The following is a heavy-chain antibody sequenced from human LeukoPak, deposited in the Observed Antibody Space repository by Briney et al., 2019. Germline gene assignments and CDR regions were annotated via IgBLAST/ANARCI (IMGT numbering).Heavy chain of an antibody. V-gene: IGHV4-59*01. CDR2: SYDSGST. D-gene: IGHD6-19*01. Sequence: SETLSLTRTVSGGSISSYYWSWIRQPPGKGLGWIGYSYDSGSTNYNPSLKSRVTISVDTSKNQFSLKLSSVTAADTAVYYCARSSGWSHFDYWGQGTLVTVSS. J-gene: IGHJ4*02. CDR3: ARSSGWSHFDY. CDR1: GGSISSYY.